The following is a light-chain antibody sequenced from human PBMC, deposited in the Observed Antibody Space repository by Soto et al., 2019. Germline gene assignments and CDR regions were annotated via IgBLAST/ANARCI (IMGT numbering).Light chain of an antibody. CDR1: QTISNW. Sequence: DIPMTQSPSILSASVGDRVTITCRASQTISNWLAWYQQKSGKAPKLLIYDASSLQSGVPSRFSGSGSGTEFTLTISSLQPDDFAIYYCQQYSSYSWMFGQGTKVEIK. J-gene: IGKJ1*01. CDR2: DAS. V-gene: IGKV1-5*01. CDR3: QQYSSYSWM.